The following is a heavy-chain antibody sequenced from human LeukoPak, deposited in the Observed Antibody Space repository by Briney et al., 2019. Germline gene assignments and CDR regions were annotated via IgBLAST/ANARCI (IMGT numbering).Heavy chain of an antibody. Sequence: PGGSLRLSCAASGFTVSSNYMSWVRQAPGKGLEWVSVIYSGGSTYYADSVKGRFTISRDNSKNTLYLQMNSLRAEDTAVYYCARSGDSSKGFNDAFDIWGQGTMVTVSS. V-gene: IGHV3-66*01. CDR2: IYSGGST. J-gene: IGHJ3*02. CDR1: GFTVSSNY. D-gene: IGHD2-21*02. CDR3: ARSGDSSKGFNDAFDI.